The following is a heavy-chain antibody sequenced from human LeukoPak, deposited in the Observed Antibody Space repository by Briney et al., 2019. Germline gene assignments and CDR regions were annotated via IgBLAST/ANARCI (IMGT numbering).Heavy chain of an antibody. J-gene: IGHJ4*02. V-gene: IGHV4-61*08. CDR3: ARYHQYSSAWYLDY. CDR2: IFYSGST. CDR1: GGSISSGGYY. D-gene: IGHD6-19*01. Sequence: SQTLSLTCTVSGGSISSGGYYWSWIRQHPGKGLEWIGYIFYSGSTSYNPSLESRVTISVDTSKNQFSLKLSSVTAADTAVYYCARYHQYSSAWYLDYWGQGALVTVSS.